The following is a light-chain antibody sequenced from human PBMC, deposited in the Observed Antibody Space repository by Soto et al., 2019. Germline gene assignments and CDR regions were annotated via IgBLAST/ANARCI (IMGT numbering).Light chain of an antibody. CDR3: QQSYRDFPFT. CDR1: QKIKSY. CDR2: GAS. Sequence: DIQMTQSPSSLSASVGDRVTITCRASQKIKSYLNWYKQTPGKALKLLIYGASTLQSGVPSSFSGSESGTDFILTITSLQPEDFATYYCQQSYRDFPFTFGPGTKVDIK. J-gene: IGKJ3*01. V-gene: IGKV1-39*01.